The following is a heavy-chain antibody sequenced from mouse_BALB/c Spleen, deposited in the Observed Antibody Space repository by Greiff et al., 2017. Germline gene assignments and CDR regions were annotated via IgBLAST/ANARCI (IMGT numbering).Heavy chain of an antibody. CDR2: ISSGGSYT. CDR1: GFTFSSYA. D-gene: IGHD2-3*01. Sequence: EVHLVESGGGLVKPGGSLKLSCAASGFTFSSYAMSWVRQSPEKRLEWVAEISSGGSYTYYPDTVTGRFTISRDNDKNTLYLQMSSLRSEDTAMYDYGTNDGYHAWLDYWGQGTLVTVSA. J-gene: IGHJ3*01. CDR3: GTNDGYHAWLDY. V-gene: IGHV5-9-4*01.